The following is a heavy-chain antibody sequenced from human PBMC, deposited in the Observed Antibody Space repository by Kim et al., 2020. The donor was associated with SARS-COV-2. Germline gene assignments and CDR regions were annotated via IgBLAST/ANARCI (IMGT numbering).Heavy chain of an antibody. CDR3: ARDHRREIVGATLGRFDY. J-gene: IGHJ4*02. V-gene: IGHV1-69*01. D-gene: IGHD1-26*01. Sequence: QGRVTITADESTSTAYMELSSLRSEDTAVYYCARDHRREIVGATLGRFDYWGQGTLVTVSS.